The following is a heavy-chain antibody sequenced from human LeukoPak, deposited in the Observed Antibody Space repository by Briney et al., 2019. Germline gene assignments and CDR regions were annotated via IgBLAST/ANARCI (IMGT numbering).Heavy chain of an antibody. CDR1: GVSFSSYY. Sequence: SETLSLTCAVYGVSFSSYYWSWIRQPPGKGLEWIGEINHSGSTNYNPSLKSRVTISVDTSKNQFSLKLSSVTAADTAVYYCARAGSDIVATITYGYFDYWGQGTLVTVSS. D-gene: IGHD5-12*01. CDR3: ARAGSDIVATITYGYFDY. CDR2: INHSGST. V-gene: IGHV4-34*01. J-gene: IGHJ4*02.